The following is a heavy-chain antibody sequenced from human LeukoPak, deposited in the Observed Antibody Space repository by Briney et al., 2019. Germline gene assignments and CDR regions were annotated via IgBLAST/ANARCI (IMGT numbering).Heavy chain of an antibody. V-gene: IGHV1-58*02. Sequence: SVKVSCMASGFTFTSSAMQGVRQARGQRLEWIGWIVVGSGNTNYAQKFQERVTITRDMSTSTAYMELSSLRSEDTAVYYCAARITGPAEFDYWGQGTLVTVSS. CDR3: AARITGPAEFDY. CDR1: GFTFTSSA. J-gene: IGHJ4*02. CDR2: IVVGSGNT. D-gene: IGHD1-20*01.